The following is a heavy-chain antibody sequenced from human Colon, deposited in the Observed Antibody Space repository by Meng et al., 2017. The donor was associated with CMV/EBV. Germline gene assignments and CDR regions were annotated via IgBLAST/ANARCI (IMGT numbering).Heavy chain of an antibody. CDR1: GYSLNIYG. Sequence: SGYSLNIYGISWLRQAPGQGLKWMGGISSYNGNINYAQEFQGRLTLTTETSTNTAYMDLRSLRSDDTAIYYCAIHPFYFESSGPGSYWGQGTLVTVSS. CDR2: ISSYNGNI. CDR3: AIHPFYFESSGPGSY. J-gene: IGHJ4*02. D-gene: IGHD3-22*01. V-gene: IGHV1-18*01.